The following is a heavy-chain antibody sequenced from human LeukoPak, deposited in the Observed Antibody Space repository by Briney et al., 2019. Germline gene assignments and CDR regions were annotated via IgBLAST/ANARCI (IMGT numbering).Heavy chain of an antibody. CDR2: IHPNSGGP. J-gene: IGHJ5*02. V-gene: IGHV1-2*02. Sequence: VPSVKLSCKASGYTLTGYYIHWVRHAPGQGLEWMGWIHPNSGGPNYAQKFQGRVTMTRDTSISTAYMEMSRLRSDDTAVYYCARDVSAGGTNWFDPWGQGTLVTVSS. CDR1: GYTLTGYY. CDR3: ARDVSAGGTNWFDP. D-gene: IGHD3-16*01.